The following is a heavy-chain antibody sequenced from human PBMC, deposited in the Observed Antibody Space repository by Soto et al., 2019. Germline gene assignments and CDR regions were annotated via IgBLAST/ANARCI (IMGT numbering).Heavy chain of an antibody. V-gene: IGHV4-59*08. D-gene: IGHD1-26*01. CDR2: IYYSGST. CDR3: AKMGGGIRLNYFDY. Sequence: GTSGNHGGRWIRQHPGKGLEWIGYIYYSGSTNYNPSLTSRVTISVDTSKNQFSLKLSSLRADDTTVYYCAKMGGGIRLNYFDYWGRGALVTVSS. J-gene: IGHJ4*02. CDR1: GTSGNHG.